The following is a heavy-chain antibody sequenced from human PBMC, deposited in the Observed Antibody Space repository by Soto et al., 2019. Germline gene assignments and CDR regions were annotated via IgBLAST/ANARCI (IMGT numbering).Heavy chain of an antibody. J-gene: IGHJ4*02. D-gene: IGHD6-13*01. CDR3: VRDAGNSSTWYRNYFDY. CDR1: GFTFDNYW. CDR2: IDSGGTST. Sequence: PGGSLRLSCAASGFTFDNYWMYWVRRAPGKGLVWVSRIDSGGTSTKYADSVKGRFLISRDNSKNTLSLQMNSLRAEDTAVYYCVRDAGNSSTWYRNYFDYWGQGHMVTVSS. V-gene: IGHV3-74*01.